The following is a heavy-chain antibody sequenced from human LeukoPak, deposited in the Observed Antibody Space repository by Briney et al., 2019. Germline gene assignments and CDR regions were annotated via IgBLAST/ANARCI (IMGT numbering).Heavy chain of an antibody. V-gene: IGHV4-30-4*01. CDR1: GGSISSGDYY. CDR2: IYYSRST. CDR3: ARDDFSYGYFDY. J-gene: IGHJ4*02. D-gene: IGHD5-18*01. Sequence: SQTLSLTCTVSGGSISSGDYYWSWIRQPPGKGLEWIGYIYYSRSTYYNPSLKSRVTISVDTSKNQFSLKLSSVTAADTAVYYCARDDFSYGYFDYWGQGTLVTVSS.